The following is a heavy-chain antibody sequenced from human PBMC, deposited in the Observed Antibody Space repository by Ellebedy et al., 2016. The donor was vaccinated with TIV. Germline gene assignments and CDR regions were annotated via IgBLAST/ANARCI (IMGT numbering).Heavy chain of an antibody. Sequence: GGSLRLSXVASGSTFEDYAMHWVRQAPGKGLEWVSGISWNSANIAYADSVKGRFTTSRDNAEKSLYLEMNSLRPEDTALYYCAIAYYYDGFFDYWGQGALVTVSS. CDR3: AIAYYYDGFFDY. J-gene: IGHJ4*02. V-gene: IGHV3-9*01. D-gene: IGHD3-22*01. CDR1: GSTFEDYA. CDR2: ISWNSANI.